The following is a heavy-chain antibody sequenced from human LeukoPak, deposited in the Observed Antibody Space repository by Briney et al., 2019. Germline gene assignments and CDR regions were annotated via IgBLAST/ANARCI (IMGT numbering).Heavy chain of an antibody. CDR2: ISSSSSYI. J-gene: IGHJ6*03. Sequence: PGGSLRLSCAASGFTFSSYSMNWVRQAPGKGLEWVSSISSSSSYIYYADSVKGRFTISRDNAKNSLYLQMNSLRAEDTAVYYCARGAGVARLYYYMDVWGKGTTVTVSS. CDR3: ARGAGVARLYYYMDV. CDR1: GFTFSSYS. D-gene: IGHD2-15*01. V-gene: IGHV3-21*01.